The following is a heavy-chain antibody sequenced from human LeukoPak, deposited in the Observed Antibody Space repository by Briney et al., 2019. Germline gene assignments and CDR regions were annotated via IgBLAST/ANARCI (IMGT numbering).Heavy chain of an antibody. Sequence: SETLSLTCTVSGGSISGGSYYWSWIRQPAGKGLEWIGRIYTSGSTNYNPSLKSRVTISVDTSKNQFSLKLSSVTAADTAVYYCASGYYYRGDYWGQGALVTVSS. D-gene: IGHD3-22*01. CDR2: IYTSGST. J-gene: IGHJ4*02. V-gene: IGHV4-61*02. CDR1: GGSISGGSYY. CDR3: ASGYYYRGDY.